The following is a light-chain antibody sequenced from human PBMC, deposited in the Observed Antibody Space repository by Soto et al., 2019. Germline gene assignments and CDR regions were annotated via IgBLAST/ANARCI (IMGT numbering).Light chain of an antibody. CDR3: QRYDTSPSLYT. V-gene: IGKV3-20*01. CDR1: QCFXSTY. CDR2: GSD. Sequence: EIALTRSAGTLSLSPGERATLSCRASQCFXSTYLAWYMQNPDQSPRLLXXGSDXRAGGSPVRFSGSGSGTGFTLTISRLEPEDVAVEYCQRYDTSPSLYTFGQGTKVDIK. J-gene: IGKJ2*01.